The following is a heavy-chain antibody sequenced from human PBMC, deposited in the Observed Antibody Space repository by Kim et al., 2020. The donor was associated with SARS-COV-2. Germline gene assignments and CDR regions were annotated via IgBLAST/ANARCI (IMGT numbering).Heavy chain of an antibody. J-gene: IGHJ4*02. CDR3: ARGRSPFSRAFDF. CDR1: GGSFSGYY. CDR2: INHSGTT. Sequence: SETLSLTCAVYGGSFSGYYWSWIRQPPGKGLAWIGEINHSGTTNYNPSLKSRVTISVDTSKNQSSLKLSPVTAADTAVYYCARGRSPFSRAFDFWGQGT. V-gene: IGHV4-34*01.